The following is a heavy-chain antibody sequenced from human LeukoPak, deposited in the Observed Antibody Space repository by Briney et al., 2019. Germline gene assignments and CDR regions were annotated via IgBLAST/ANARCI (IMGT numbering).Heavy chain of an antibody. D-gene: IGHD6-19*01. CDR2: ISSSGSTI. J-gene: IGHJ6*02. Sequence: GGSLRLSCAASGFTFSDYYMSWIRQAPGKGLEWVSYISSSGSTIYYAAYVKGRFTISRDNAKNSLYLQMNSLRAEDTAVYYCARGEEEGSGFYYYYYGMDVWGQGTTVTVSS. CDR3: ARGEEEGSGFYYYYYGMDV. V-gene: IGHV3-11*01. CDR1: GFTFSDYY.